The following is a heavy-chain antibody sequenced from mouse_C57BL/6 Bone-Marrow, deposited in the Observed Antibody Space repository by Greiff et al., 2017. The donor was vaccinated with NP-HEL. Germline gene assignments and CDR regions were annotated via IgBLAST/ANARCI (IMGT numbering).Heavy chain of an antibody. V-gene: IGHV2-2*01. CDR2: IWSGGST. D-gene: IGHD2-3*01. CDR1: GFSLTSYG. CDR3: ARRGYYEAWFAY. Sequence: QVQLQQSGPGLVQPSQSLSITCTVSGFSLTSYGVHWVRQSPGKGLEWLGVIWSGGSTDYNAAFISRLSISKDNSKSQVFFKMNSLQADDTAIYYCARRGYYEAWFAYWGQGTLVTVSA. J-gene: IGHJ3*01.